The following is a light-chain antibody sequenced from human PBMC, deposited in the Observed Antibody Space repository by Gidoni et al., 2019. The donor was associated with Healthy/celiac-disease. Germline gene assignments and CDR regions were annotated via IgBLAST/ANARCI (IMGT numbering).Light chain of an antibody. CDR1: QSVLYSSNNKNY. CDR2: WAS. J-gene: IGKJ2*01. Sequence: LVMTQSPDSLAVSLCERSTINCKSSQSVLYSSNNKNYLAWYQQKPGQPPKLLIYWASTRESGVPDRCSGSGYGTDFTLTISSLQAEDGAVYYCQQYYSTPPTFGQGTKLEIK. V-gene: IGKV4-1*01. CDR3: QQYYSTPPT.